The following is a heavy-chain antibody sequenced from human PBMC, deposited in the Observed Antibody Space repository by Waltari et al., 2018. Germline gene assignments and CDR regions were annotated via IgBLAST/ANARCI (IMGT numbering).Heavy chain of an antibody. J-gene: IGHJ3*02. Sequence: QVQLVQSGAEVKKPGASVKVSCKVSGYTLTELSMHWVRQAPGKGLEWMGGLDPEDGETIYAQKFQGRVNMTEDTSTDTAYRELSSLRSEDTAVYYCATLLPCDIWGQGTMVTVSS. CDR3: ATLLPCDI. D-gene: IGHD2-15*01. CDR2: LDPEDGET. CDR1: GYTLTELS. V-gene: IGHV1-24*01.